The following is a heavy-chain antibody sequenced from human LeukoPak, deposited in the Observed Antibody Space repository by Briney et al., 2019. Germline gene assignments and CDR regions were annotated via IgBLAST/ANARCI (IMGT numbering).Heavy chain of an antibody. CDR3: ATTILFHPYWYFDL. Sequence: SETLSLTCTVSGDSISSYYWTWIRQPPGKGLEWIGYMYSSGSTDSNPSLKSRVAMSVDTSKNQFSLRLSSVTAADTAVYYCATTILFHPYWYFDLWGRGALVTVSS. CDR2: MYSSGST. V-gene: IGHV4-59*01. D-gene: IGHD2/OR15-2a*01. CDR1: GDSISSYY. J-gene: IGHJ2*01.